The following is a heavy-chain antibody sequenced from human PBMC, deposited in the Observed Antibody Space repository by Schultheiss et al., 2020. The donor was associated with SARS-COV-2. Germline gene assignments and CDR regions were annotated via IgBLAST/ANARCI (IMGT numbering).Heavy chain of an antibody. Sequence: GGSLRLSCAASGFTFSSYWMHWVRQAPGKGLVWVSRINSDGSSTSYADSVKGRFTISRDNAKNSLYLQMNSLRAEDTAVYYCARGPRVLWSGYSVKSMPGNWFDPWGQGTLVTVSS. V-gene: IGHV3-74*01. CDR1: GFTFSSYW. CDR3: ARGPRVLWSGYSVKSMPGNWFDP. CDR2: INSDGSST. D-gene: IGHD3-3*01. J-gene: IGHJ5*02.